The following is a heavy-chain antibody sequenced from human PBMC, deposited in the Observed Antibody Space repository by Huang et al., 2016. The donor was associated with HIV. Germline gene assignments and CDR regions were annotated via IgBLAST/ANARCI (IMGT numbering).Heavy chain of an antibody. J-gene: IGHJ6*03. Sequence: QLQLQESGPGVAEPPETLSLTCAVSGGSISSRTYYWGWVRQPPGKGLEWMASIYYSGNTYYNASIKSRITISIDRAKNQFSLKLASVTDADTAVYYCTRGGVSSYYFRPGYWYVDVWGKGTTVTVS. CDR3: TRGGVSSYYFRPGYWYVDV. D-gene: IGHD3-3*01. CDR1: GGSISSRTYY. CDR2: IYYSGNT. V-gene: IGHV4-39*01.